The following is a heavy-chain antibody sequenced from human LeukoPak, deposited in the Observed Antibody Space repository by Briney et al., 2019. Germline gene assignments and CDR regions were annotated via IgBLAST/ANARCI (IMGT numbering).Heavy chain of an antibody. CDR3: ARDKIEGPTKLDY. CDR1: GFTFSSYW. J-gene: IGHJ4*02. Sequence: GGSLRLSCAASGFTFSSYWMSWVRQAPGKGLEWVAHIKQDESEKYYVDSLKGRFAISRDNAKNSLYLQMNGLRAEDTAVYYCARDKIEGPTKLDYWGQGILVTVSS. CDR2: IKQDESEK. V-gene: IGHV3-7*01. D-gene: IGHD1-1*01.